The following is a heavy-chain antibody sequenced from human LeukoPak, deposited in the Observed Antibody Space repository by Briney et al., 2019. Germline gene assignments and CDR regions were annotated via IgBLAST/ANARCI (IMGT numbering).Heavy chain of an antibody. D-gene: IGHD3-22*01. CDR3: ARDPDAGSSGYYLKYYYYGMDV. V-gene: IGHV3-48*01. CDR1: GFTFSSYS. CDR2: MSSSSSTI. Sequence: GKSLRLSCAASGFTFSSYSMNWVRQAPGKGLEWVSYMSSSSSTIYYADSVKGRFTITRDNAKNSLYLQMNSLRAEDTAVYYCARDPDAGSSGYYLKYYYYGMDVWGQGTTVTVSS. J-gene: IGHJ6*02.